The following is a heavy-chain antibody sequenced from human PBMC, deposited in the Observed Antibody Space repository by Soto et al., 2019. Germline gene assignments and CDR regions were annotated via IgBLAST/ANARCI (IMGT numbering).Heavy chain of an antibody. J-gene: IGHJ4*02. D-gene: IGHD3-3*01. V-gene: IGHV5-51*01. CDR2: IYPGDSDT. CDR1: GYSFTSYW. CDR3: ARSHPSTIFGGHY. Sequence: PGESLKISCKGSGYSFTSYWIGWVRQMPGKGLEWMGIIYPGDSDTRYSPSSQGQVTISADKSISTAYLQWSSLKASDTAMYYCARSHPSTIFGGHYWGQGTLVTVSS.